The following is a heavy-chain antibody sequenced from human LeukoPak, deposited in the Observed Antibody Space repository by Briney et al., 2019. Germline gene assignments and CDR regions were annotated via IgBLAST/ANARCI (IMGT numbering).Heavy chain of an antibody. CDR1: GYTFTGYN. J-gene: IGHJ4*02. V-gene: IGHV1-2*06. CDR3: AREGDYVGLVVY. D-gene: IGHD4-17*01. CDR2: INHNSGGT. Sequence: GASVKDSCKASGYTFTGYNMHWVRQAPGQGLQYMGRINHNSGGTNYAQKFQGRVTMTRDTYISTAYMELSRLRSDDTAVYYCAREGDYVGLVVYWGQGAMVTVSS.